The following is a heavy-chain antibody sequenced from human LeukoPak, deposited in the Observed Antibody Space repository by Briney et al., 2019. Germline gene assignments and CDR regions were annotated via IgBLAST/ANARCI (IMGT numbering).Heavy chain of an antibody. V-gene: IGHV3-66*01. J-gene: IGHJ3*02. CDR3: AVVPPGAFDI. CDR2: IYSGGTT. Sequence: GGSLRLSCAASGFTVSGSYMSWVRQAPGKGLEWVSVIYSGGTTYYADSVKGRFSISRDSSRDTLYLQMDSLTAEDTAVYYCAVVPPGAFDIWGQGTMVTVSS. CDR1: GFTVSGSY. D-gene: IGHD2-2*01.